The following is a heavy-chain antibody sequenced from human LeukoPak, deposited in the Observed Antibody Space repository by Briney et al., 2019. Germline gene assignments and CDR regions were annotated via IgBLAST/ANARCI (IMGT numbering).Heavy chain of an antibody. CDR2: IYYSGST. CDR3: ASTWGYSYGQLDY. D-gene: IGHD5-18*01. Sequence: SETLSLTCTVSGGSISSYYWSWIRQPPGKGLEWIGYIYYSGSTNYNPSLKSRVTISVDTSKNQFSLKLSSETAADTAVYYCASTWGYSYGQLDYWGQGTLVTVSS. J-gene: IGHJ4*02. CDR1: GGSISSYY. V-gene: IGHV4-59*01.